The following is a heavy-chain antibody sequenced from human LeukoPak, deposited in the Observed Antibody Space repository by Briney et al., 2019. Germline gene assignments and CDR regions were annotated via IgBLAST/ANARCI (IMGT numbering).Heavy chain of an antibody. J-gene: IGHJ3*02. CDR1: GGSISSGGYY. Sequence: SQTLSLTCTVSGGSISSGGYYWNWIRHLPGKGLEWIRYIYYSGNTYYNPSLKSRITISLDTSENQFSLKLSSVTAADMAVYYCARFSDGSRPFDIWGQGTMVTVSS. D-gene: IGHD5-24*01. CDR2: IYYSGNT. V-gene: IGHV4-31*03. CDR3: ARFSDGSRPFDI.